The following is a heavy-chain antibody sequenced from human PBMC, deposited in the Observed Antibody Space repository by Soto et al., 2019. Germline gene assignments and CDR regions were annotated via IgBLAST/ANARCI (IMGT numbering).Heavy chain of an antibody. J-gene: IGHJ4*02. CDR2: TSHDGVT. CDR3: ASQRVLWVGESNPPYDS. D-gene: IGHD3-10*01. Sequence: SETLSLTCAVSSGSIDNVYWWSWVRQSPGKGLEWIGETSHDGVTNYNPSLEGRVTISIDKSKNQFSLKLSSVTAADTAVYYCASQRVLWVGESNPPYDSWGQGILVTVSS. V-gene: IGHV4-4*02. CDR1: SGSIDNVYW.